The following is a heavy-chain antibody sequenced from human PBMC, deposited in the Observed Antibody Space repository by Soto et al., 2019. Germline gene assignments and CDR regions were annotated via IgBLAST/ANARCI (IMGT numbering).Heavy chain of an antibody. V-gene: IGHV4-31*03. CDR3: ARAGHSSSSEGANWFDP. J-gene: IGHJ5*02. CDR2: IYYRGST. D-gene: IGHD6-6*01. Sequence: SETLSLTCTVSGASISGFYWSWIRQHPGKGLEWIGYIYYRGSTYYNPPLKSRVTISVDTSKNQFSLNLSSVTAADTAVYYCARAGHSSSSEGANWFDPWGQGTLVTVSS. CDR1: GASISGFY.